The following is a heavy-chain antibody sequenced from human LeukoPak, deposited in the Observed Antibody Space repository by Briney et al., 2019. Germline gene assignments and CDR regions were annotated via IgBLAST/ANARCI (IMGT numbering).Heavy chain of an antibody. V-gene: IGHV3-48*03. CDR3: ARDGGHGSGPKEKDY. D-gene: IGHD3-10*01. CDR1: GFTFSSYE. Sequence: PGGSLRLSCAASGFTFSSYEMNWVRQAPGKGLEWISYISSGGTTIYYADPVKGRFTISRDNAENSLYLQMNSLRVEDTAVYYCARDGGHGSGPKEKDYWGQGTLVTVSS. J-gene: IGHJ4*02. CDR2: ISSGGTTI.